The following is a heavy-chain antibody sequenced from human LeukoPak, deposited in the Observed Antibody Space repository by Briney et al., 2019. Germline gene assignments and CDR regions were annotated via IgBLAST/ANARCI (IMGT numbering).Heavy chain of an antibody. D-gene: IGHD2-2*02. CDR2: YSGST. J-gene: IGHJ4*02. CDR3: ATSSTSWYRSLDY. V-gene: IGHV4-39*01. CDR1: GVSISNNYFY. Sequence: PSETLSLTCTVSGVSISNNYFYWAWIRQPPGKGLELIGYSGSTFYNSSLKSRVTISADTSQNQFSLKLSSVTAADTAVYYCATSSTSWYRSLDYWGQGTLVTVSS.